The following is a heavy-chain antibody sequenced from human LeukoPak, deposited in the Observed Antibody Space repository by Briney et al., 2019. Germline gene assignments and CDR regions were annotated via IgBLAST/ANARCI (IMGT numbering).Heavy chain of an antibody. CDR1: GGSISSYY. CDR3: ATYYYDSSGYYYFDY. Sequence: TSETLSLTCTVSGGSISSYYWSWIRQPPGKGLEWIGYIYYSGSTNYNPSLKSRVTISVATSKNQFSLKLSSVTAADTAVYYCATYYYDSSGYYYFDYWGQGTLVTVSS. V-gene: IGHV4-59*01. D-gene: IGHD3-22*01. CDR2: IYYSGST. J-gene: IGHJ4*02.